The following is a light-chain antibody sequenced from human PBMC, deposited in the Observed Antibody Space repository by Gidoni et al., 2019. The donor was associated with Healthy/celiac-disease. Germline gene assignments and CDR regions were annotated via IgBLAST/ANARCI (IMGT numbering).Light chain of an antibody. V-gene: IGKV2-28*01. CDR3: MQALQTPRT. CDR2: LGS. J-gene: IGKJ3*01. Sequence: DMVMTKSPLSLPVTPGETASISCRSSQSLLHSNVYNYLDWYLQKPGQSPQLLIYLGSNRASGVPDRFSGSGSGTDFTLKISRVEAEDVGVYYCMQALQTPRTFXPXTKVDIK. CDR1: QSLLHSNVYNY.